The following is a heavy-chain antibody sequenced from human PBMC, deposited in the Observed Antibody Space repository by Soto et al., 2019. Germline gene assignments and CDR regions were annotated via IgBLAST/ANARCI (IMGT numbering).Heavy chain of an antibody. CDR1: CGSFSGYY. Sequence: PSETLSLTCAVYCGSFSGYYWSWIRQPPGKGLEWIGEINHSGSTNYNPSLKSRVTISVDTSKNQFSLKLSSVTAADTAVYYCARASYYDFWSGYYYNWFDPWGQGTLVTVSS. CDR2: INHSGST. CDR3: ARASYYDFWSGYYYNWFDP. D-gene: IGHD3-3*01. V-gene: IGHV4-34*01. J-gene: IGHJ5*02.